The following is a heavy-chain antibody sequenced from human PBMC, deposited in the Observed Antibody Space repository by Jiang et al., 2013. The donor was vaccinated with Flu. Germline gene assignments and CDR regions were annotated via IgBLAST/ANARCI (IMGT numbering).Heavy chain of an antibody. Sequence: RQATGQGLEWMGWMNPNSGNTGYAQKFQGRVTMTRNTSISTAYMELSSLRSEDTAVYYCARGLYYYDSSGDPDWGQGTLVTVSS. CDR3: ARGLYYYDSSGDPD. V-gene: IGHV1-8*01. J-gene: IGHJ4*02. D-gene: IGHD3-22*01. CDR2: MNPNSGNT.